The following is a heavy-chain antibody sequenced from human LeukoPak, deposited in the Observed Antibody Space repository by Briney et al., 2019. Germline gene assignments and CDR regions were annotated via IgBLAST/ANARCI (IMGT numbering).Heavy chain of an antibody. CDR1: GITLSNYG. J-gene: IGHJ4*02. Sequence: GGSLRLSCAVSGITLSNYGMSWVRQAPGKGLEWFSAIVGTAGSPYNADSVKGRFTISRDNSKNTLYLQMNSLRAEDTAVYYCAKAPDSDDILTGGGGYWGQGTLVTVS. D-gene: IGHD3-9*01. V-gene: IGHV3-23*01. CDR3: AKAPDSDDILTGGGGY. CDR2: IVGTAGSP.